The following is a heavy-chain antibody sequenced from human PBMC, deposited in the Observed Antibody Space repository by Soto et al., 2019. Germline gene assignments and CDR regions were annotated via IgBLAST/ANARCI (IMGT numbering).Heavy chain of an antibody. CDR3: ACSWSLQDDYHYYYGMDV. J-gene: IGHJ6*02. Sequence: SVKVSCKASGGTFSSYAISWVRQAPGQGLEWMGGIIPIFGTANYAQKFQGRVTITADESTSTAYMELSSLRSEDTAVYYCACSWSLQDDYHYYYGMDVWGQGTTVTVSS. V-gene: IGHV1-69*13. D-gene: IGHD3-10*02. CDR2: IIPIFGTA. CDR1: GGTFSSYA.